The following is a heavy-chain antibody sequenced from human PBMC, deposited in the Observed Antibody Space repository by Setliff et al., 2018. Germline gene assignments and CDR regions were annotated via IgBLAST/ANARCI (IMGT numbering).Heavy chain of an antibody. Sequence: ASVKVSCKASGYTFTSYGISWVRQAPGQGLEWMGWISAYNGNTNYAQKLQGRVTMTTDTSTSTAYMELSSLRSEDTAVYYCARPSGLTVVTRGVFDIWGQGTMVTVSS. D-gene: IGHD3-22*01. CDR1: GYTFTSYG. CDR3: ARPSGLTVVTRGVFDI. CDR2: ISAYNGNT. J-gene: IGHJ3*02. V-gene: IGHV1-18*01.